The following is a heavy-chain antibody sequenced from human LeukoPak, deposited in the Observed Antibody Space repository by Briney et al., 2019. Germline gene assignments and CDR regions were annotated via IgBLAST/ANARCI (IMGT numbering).Heavy chain of an antibody. D-gene: IGHD2-2*01. CDR2: IYYSGST. Sequence: SETLSLTCTVSGGSISSSSYYWGWIRQPPGKGLEWIGIIYYSGSTYYNPSLKSRLTISVDMSKNQFSLRLSSVTAADTAVYYCARHPGGSTNYMDVWGKGTTVTISS. CDR3: ARHPGGSTNYMDV. J-gene: IGHJ6*03. V-gene: IGHV4-39*01. CDR1: GGSISSSSYY.